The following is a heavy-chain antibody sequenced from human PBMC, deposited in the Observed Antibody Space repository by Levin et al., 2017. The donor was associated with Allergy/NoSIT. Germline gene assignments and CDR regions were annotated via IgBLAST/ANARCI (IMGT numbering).Heavy chain of an antibody. V-gene: IGHV3-30-3*01. Sequence: GGSLRLSCAASGFSFRSYAMHWVRQAPGKGLEWVAVVSYDGSSQYYADSVKGRFTVSRDNSKNTLDLQMNSLRTEDTAVYYCARFTYAYWGDYWGQGTLVTVSS. D-gene: IGHD3-16*01. CDR1: GFSFRSYA. CDR3: ARFTYAYWGDY. CDR2: VSYDGSSQ. J-gene: IGHJ4*02.